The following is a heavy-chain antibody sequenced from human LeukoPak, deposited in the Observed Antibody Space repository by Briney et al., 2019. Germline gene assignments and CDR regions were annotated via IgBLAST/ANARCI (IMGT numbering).Heavy chain of an antibody. CDR1: GYTFTGNY. J-gene: IGHJ4*02. CDR2: INPNSGGT. D-gene: IGHD4-17*01. CDR3: AREGDSYGDYVFDY. Sequence: ASVKVSCKASGYTFTGNYMHWVRQAPGQGLEWLGWINPNSGGTNYAQKFQGRVTMTRDTSISTAYMELSRLRSDDTAVYYCAREGDSYGDYVFDYWGQGTLVTVSS. V-gene: IGHV1-2*02.